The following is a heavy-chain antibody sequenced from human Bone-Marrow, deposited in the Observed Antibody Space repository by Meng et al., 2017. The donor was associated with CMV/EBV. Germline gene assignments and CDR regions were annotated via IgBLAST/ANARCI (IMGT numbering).Heavy chain of an antibody. V-gene: IGHV4-39*01. J-gene: IGHJ4*02. CDR2: IYYSGST. D-gene: IGHD6-13*01. CDR3: TRSDIAAAGSFDY. Sequence: SGGSISSSRYYWGWIRQPPGEGLEWIGGIYYSGSTCYHPSLKSRVTISVDTSKNQFSLKLSSVTAADTAVYYCTRSDIAAAGSFDYWGQGTLVTVSS. CDR1: GGSISSSRYY.